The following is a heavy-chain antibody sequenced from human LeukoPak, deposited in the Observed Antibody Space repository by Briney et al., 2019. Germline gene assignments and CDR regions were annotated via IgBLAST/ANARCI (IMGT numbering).Heavy chain of an antibody. Sequence: ASVKVSCKASGYTFTTYFLHWVRQAPGQGLEWMGIIDPSSGGSTSAQKFQVRVTMTRDMSTSTVYMELSSLTSEDTAVYYCARVPLTTVTTNYYYYYMDVWGKGTTVTISS. D-gene: IGHD4-17*01. CDR2: IDPSSGGS. CDR3: ARVPLTTVTTNYYYYYMDV. V-gene: IGHV1-46*01. CDR1: GYTFTTYF. J-gene: IGHJ6*03.